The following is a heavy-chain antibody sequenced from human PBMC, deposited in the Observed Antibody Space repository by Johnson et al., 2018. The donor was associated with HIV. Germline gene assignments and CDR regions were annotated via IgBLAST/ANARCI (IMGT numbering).Heavy chain of an antibody. CDR3: ARDQNIVGANDGFDI. V-gene: IGHV3-30*04. CDR1: GFTFSTYA. J-gene: IGHJ3*02. CDR2: ISYAGSNK. Sequence: QVQLVESGGGVVQPGRSLRLSCAASGFTFSTYAMHWVRQAPGKGLEWVALISYAGSNKYYADSVKGRFTISRDNSKNTLYLQMNTLRAEDTAVYYCARDQNIVGANDGFDIWGQGTMVTVSS. D-gene: IGHD1-26*01.